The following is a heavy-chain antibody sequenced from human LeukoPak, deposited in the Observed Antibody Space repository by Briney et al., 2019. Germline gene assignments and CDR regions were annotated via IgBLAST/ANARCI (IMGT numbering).Heavy chain of an antibody. CDR3: TTLVRGVIS. V-gene: IGHV3-72*01. D-gene: IGHD3-10*01. CDR2: SRNRTHSYTT. J-gene: IGHJ4*02. Sequence: GGSLRLSCAASGFTFSDHYMNWVRQAPGKGLEWVARSRNRTHSYTTKYAASLKGRFIISRDDSKNSLYLQMNTLKTEDTAVYYCTTLVRGVISWGQGTLVTVSS. CDR1: GFTFSDHY.